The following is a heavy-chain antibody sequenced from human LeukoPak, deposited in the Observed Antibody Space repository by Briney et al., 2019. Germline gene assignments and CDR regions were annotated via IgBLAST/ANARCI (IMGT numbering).Heavy chain of an antibody. J-gene: IGHJ4*02. V-gene: IGHV3-48*04. CDR2: ISSSSSTI. CDR3: ARAYYYGSGSPIGN. D-gene: IGHD3-10*01. CDR1: GFAFSSYS. Sequence: GGSLRLSCAASGFAFSSYSMNWVRQVPGKGLEWVSYISSSSSTIYYADSVKGRFTISRDNAKNSLYLQMNSLRAEDTAVYYCARAYYYGSGSPIGNWGQGTLVTVSS.